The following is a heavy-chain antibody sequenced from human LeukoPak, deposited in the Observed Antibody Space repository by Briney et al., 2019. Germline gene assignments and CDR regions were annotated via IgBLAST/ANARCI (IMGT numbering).Heavy chain of an antibody. CDR3: ARALYYDYVWGSYRRVGSFDY. CDR2: ISTSGSYL. J-gene: IGHJ4*02. Sequence: PGGSLRLSCAASGFTFSSYSMNWVRQAPGKGLEWVSSISTSGSYLYYADSVKGRFTISRDNAKNSLYLQMNSLRAEDTAVYYCARALYYDYVWGSYRRVGSFDYWGQGTLVTVSS. CDR1: GFTFSSYS. D-gene: IGHD3-16*02. V-gene: IGHV3-21*01.